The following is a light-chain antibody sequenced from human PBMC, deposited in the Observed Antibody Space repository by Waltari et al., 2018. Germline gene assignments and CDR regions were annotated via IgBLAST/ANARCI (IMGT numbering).Light chain of an antibody. J-gene: IGKJ3*01. CDR2: AAS. V-gene: IGKV1-39*01. CDR3: QQSYNTPT. Sequence: DIQMTKPPSSLSASVGDRVTITCRASQSISNYLNWYQQKPGKAPNLLIYAASTLQSGAPSRFSGSGSGTDVTLTISSLQPEDFATYYCQQSYNTPTLGPGTKV. CDR1: QSISNY.